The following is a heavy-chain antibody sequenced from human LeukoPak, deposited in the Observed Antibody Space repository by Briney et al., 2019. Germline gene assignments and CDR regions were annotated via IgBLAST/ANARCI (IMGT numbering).Heavy chain of an antibody. CDR1: GYTFSIYY. CDR3: AREASGGYFDY. Sequence: ASVKVSCKASGYTFSIYYMHWVRQAPGQGLEWVGLINPTGDSTNYAQKFRGRVTMTRDASTSTVYMDLNSLTSEDTAVYYCAREASGGYFDYWGQGTLVTVSS. V-gene: IGHV1-46*01. CDR2: INPTGDST. J-gene: IGHJ4*02. D-gene: IGHD4-23*01.